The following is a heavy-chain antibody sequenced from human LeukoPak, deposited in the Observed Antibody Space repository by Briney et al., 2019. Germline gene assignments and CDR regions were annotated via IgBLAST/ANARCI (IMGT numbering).Heavy chain of an antibody. D-gene: IGHD1-26*01. CDR3: AREISGRYYNF. J-gene: IGHJ4*02. CDR2: IYYSGNT. Sequence: SETLSLTCTASGGSISSYYWSWIRQPPGKGLEWIGHIYYSGNTNYNPSLKSRVTISVDTSKNQFSLRLSSVTAADTAVYYCAREISGRYYNFWGQGTLVTVSS. CDR1: GGSISSYY. V-gene: IGHV4-59*01.